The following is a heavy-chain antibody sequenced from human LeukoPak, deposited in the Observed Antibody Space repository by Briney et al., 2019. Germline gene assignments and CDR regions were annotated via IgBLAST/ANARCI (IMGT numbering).Heavy chain of an antibody. V-gene: IGHV4-59*01. Sequence: SETLSLTCTVSGGSISSYYWSWIRQPPGKGLEWIGYIYYSGSTNYNPSLKSRVTISVDTSKNQFSLKLSSVTAADTVVYYCASSPKSGSYSRIGHFDYWGQGTLVTVSS. D-gene: IGHD1-26*01. CDR1: GGSISSYY. CDR3: ASSPKSGSYSRIGHFDY. J-gene: IGHJ4*02. CDR2: IYYSGST.